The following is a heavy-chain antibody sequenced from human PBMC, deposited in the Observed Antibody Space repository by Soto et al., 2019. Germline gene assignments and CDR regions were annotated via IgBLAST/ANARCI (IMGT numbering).Heavy chain of an antibody. Sequence: QVQLVESGGGVVQPGRSLRLSCAASGFTFSSYGMHWVRQAPGKELEWVAVISYDGSNKYYADSVKGRFTISRDNSKNTLYLQMNSLRAEDTAVYYCATAGGAAAGGGWFDPWGQGTLVTVSS. V-gene: IGHV3-30*03. CDR1: GFTFSSYG. CDR2: ISYDGSNK. CDR3: ATAGGAAAGGGWFDP. J-gene: IGHJ5*02. D-gene: IGHD6-13*01.